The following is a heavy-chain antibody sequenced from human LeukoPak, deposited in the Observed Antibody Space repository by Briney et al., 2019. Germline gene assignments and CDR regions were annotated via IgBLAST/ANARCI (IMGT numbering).Heavy chain of an antibody. CDR2: IYSGGST. CDR1: GFTVSSNY. J-gene: IGHJ4*02. Sequence: PGGSLRLSCAASGFTVSSNYMSWVRQAPGKGLEWVSVIYSGGSTYYADSVKGRFTISRDNSKNTLYLQMNSLRAEDTAVYYCARGPGYSGYDYLFSAPRGCFGYWGQGTLVTVSS. V-gene: IGHV3-53*01. D-gene: IGHD5-12*01. CDR3: ARGPGYSGYDYLFSAPRGCFGY.